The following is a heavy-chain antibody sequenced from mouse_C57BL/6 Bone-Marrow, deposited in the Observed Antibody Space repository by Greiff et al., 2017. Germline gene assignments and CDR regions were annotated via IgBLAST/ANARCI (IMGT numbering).Heavy chain of an antibody. CDR3: AKGTTVVARGHAMDY. V-gene: IGHV1-80*01. Sequence: QVQLQQSGAELVKPGASVKISCKASGYAFSSYWMNWVKQRPGQGLEWIGQIYPGDGDTNYNGKFQGKATLTADKSSSTAYMQLSSLTSEDSAVXFGAKGTTVVARGHAMDYWGQGTSVTVSS. J-gene: IGHJ4*01. D-gene: IGHD1-1*01. CDR2: IYPGDGDT. CDR1: GYAFSSYW.